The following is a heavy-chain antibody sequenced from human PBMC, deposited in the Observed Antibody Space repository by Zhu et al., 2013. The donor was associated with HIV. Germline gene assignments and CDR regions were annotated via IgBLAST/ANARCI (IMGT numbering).Heavy chain of an antibody. V-gene: IGHV1-69*01. CDR2: INPIFGTI. CDR3: ARGEETTVTTIDWFDP. Sequence: QVQLVQSGAEVKKPGASVKVSCKASGYTFSGYYMHWVRQAPGQGLEWMGWINPIFGTIHYAQPFEGRVTITADEFRTTAYMELSSLRSDDTAVYYCARGEETTVTTIDWFDPWGQGTLVTVSS. J-gene: IGHJ5*02. D-gene: IGHD4-4*01. CDR1: GYTFSGYY.